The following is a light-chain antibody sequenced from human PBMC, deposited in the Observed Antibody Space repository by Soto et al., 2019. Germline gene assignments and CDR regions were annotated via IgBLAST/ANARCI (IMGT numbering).Light chain of an antibody. CDR3: LQYSSYPWT. Sequence: DIQMTQSPSAMSASVGDGVTITCRASRGISNYLAWFQQHPGKVPKRLIYFASSLQSGVPSRFSGSGSGTQFTLTISGLQPEDFATYYCLQYSSYPWTFGQGTKV. CDR2: FAS. V-gene: IGKV1-17*03. CDR1: RGISNY. J-gene: IGKJ1*01.